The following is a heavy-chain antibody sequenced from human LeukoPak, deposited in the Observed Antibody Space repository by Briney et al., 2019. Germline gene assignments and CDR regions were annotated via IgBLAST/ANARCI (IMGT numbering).Heavy chain of an antibody. J-gene: IGHJ3*02. CDR3: ARDYGDYGDYGAFDI. CDR1: GYTFTSYG. Sequence: ASVKVSCKASGYTFTSYGISWVRQAPGQGLEWMGWINPNSGGTNYAQKFQGRVTMTRDTSISTAYMELSRLRSDDTAVYYCARDYGDYGDYGAFDIWGQGTMVTVSS. V-gene: IGHV1-2*02. D-gene: IGHD4-17*01. CDR2: INPNSGGT.